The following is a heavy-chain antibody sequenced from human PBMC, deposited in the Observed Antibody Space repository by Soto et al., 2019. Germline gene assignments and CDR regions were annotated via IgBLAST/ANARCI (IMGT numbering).Heavy chain of an antibody. D-gene: IGHD3-3*01. CDR3: AKAPSLEEWLSEYYFDY. J-gene: IGHJ4*02. CDR1: GFTFSSYA. Sequence: GGSLRLSCAASGFTFSSYAMSWVRQAPGKGLEWVSAISGSGGSTYYADSVKGRFTISRDNSKNTLYLQMNSLRAEDTAVYYWAKAPSLEEWLSEYYFDYWGQGTLVTVSS. V-gene: IGHV3-23*01. CDR2: ISGSGGST.